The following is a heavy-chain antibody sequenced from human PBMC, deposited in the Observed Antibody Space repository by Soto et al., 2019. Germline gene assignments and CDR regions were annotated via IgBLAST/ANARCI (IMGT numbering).Heavy chain of an antibody. CDR1: GFTFSSYW. J-gene: IGHJ5*02. V-gene: IGHV3-7*01. CDR2: IKQDGSEK. D-gene: IGHD3-9*01. Sequence: EVQLVESGGGLVQPGGSLRLSCAASGFTFSSYWMSWVRQAPGKGLEWVANIKQDGSEKYYVDSVKGRFTISRDNAKNSLYLQMNSLRAEDTAVYYCAMTGYYGGFWFDLWGPGTLVTVSS. CDR3: AMTGYYGGFWFDL.